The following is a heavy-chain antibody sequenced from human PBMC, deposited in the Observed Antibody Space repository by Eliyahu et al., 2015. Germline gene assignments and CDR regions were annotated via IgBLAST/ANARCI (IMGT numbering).Heavy chain of an antibody. D-gene: IGHD6-13*01. Sequence: EVQLVESGGGLVQPGGSLRLSCAASGXTFXSYWMHWVRQAPGKGLVWVSRINSDGSSTSYADSVKGRFTISRDNAKNTLYLQMNSLRAEDTAVYYCARDRSIAAAYNWFDPWGQGTLVTVSS. CDR3: ARDRSIAAAYNWFDP. CDR1: GXTFXSYW. J-gene: IGHJ5*02. V-gene: IGHV3-74*01. CDR2: INSDGSST.